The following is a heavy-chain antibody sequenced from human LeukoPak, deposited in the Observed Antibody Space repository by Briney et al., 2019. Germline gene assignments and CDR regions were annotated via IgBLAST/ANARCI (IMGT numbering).Heavy chain of an antibody. Sequence: GGSLRLSCAASGFTFSSYAMNWVRQAPGKGLEWVSGISGSGGSTYYADSAKGRFTISRDNSKNTLYLQMNSLRAEDTAVYYCAKERLGELSFVDYWGQGTLVTVSS. CDR2: ISGSGGST. CDR3: AKERLGELSFVDY. J-gene: IGHJ4*02. V-gene: IGHV3-23*01. D-gene: IGHD3-16*02. CDR1: GFTFSSYA.